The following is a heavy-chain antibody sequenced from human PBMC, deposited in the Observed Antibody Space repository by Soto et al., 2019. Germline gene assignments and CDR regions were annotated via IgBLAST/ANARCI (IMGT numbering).Heavy chain of an antibody. J-gene: IGHJ4*02. V-gene: IGHV3-33*01. CDR3: ARGRSGRYIEY. D-gene: IGHD1-26*01. CDR1: GFIFSNYG. CDR2: IWFDGSIK. Sequence: QVQLVESGGGVVQPGRSLRLSCVASGFIFSNYGMHWVRQAPGKGLEWVAVIWFDGSIKYHGDSVKGRFTISRDNSKNTLYLQMNGLRAEDTAVYYCARGRSGRYIEYWGQGTLVTVSS.